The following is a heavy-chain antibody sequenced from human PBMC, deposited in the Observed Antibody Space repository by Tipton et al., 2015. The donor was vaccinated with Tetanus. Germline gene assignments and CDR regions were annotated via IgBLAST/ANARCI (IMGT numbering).Heavy chain of an antibody. D-gene: IGHD4-17*01. J-gene: IGHJ5*02. CDR1: GYTLTYRY. V-gene: IGHV1-45*02. CDR3: ARCNDYGSLTPIDL. Sequence: QLVQSGAEVKKTGSSVKISCKASGYTLTYRYLHWVRQAPGQALEWMGWITPFNNNTNYAQKFQDRVSFSSDRSMSTAYMDLNSVRSDDTAVYYCARCNDYGSLTPIDLWGPGTRVTVSS. CDR2: ITPFNNNT.